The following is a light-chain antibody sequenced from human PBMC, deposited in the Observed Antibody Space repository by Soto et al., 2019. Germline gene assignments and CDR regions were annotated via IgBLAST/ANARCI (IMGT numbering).Light chain of an antibody. Sequence: EIVMTQSPATLSVSPGERATLSCRASQSVSSNLAWYQQKPGKAPRLLIYGASTRATGIPARLSGSGSGTEFTLTIRSLQSEDFAVYYCQQYNNWWTFGQGTKVDIK. CDR3: QQYNNWWT. CDR2: GAS. V-gene: IGKV3-15*01. CDR1: QSVSSN. J-gene: IGKJ1*01.